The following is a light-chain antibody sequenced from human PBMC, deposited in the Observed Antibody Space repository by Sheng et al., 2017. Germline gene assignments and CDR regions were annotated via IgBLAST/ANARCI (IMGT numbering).Light chain of an antibody. CDR2: KDR. Sequence: SYELTQPPSVSVSPGQMARITCSGDGLAKQYAYWYQQKSVQAPVLVIYKDRERPSEIPERFSASSSGTTVTLTINGVQAEDEAYYYCLSADISGTHWVFGGGTNLTV. V-gene: IGLV3-25*03. J-gene: IGLJ3*02. CDR3: LSADISGTHWV. CDR1: GLAKQY.